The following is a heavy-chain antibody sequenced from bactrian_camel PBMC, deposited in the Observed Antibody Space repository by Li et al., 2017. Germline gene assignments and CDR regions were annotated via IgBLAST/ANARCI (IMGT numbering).Heavy chain of an antibody. Sequence: HVQLVESGGGSVQAGTSLTLTCVASGHTWTTYCMAWFRQAPGNSREGVATIYTRGYTTFYSDSVKGRFTISEDSAKNTLYLQMNSLKPEDAAMYYCAAAVWRIRPSAVLRTNEYNYWGQGTQVTVS. D-gene: IGHD5*01. CDR2: IYTRGYTT. CDR1: GHTWTTYC. V-gene: IGHV3S1*01. J-gene: IGHJ4*01. CDR3: AAAVWRIRPSAVLRTNEYNY.